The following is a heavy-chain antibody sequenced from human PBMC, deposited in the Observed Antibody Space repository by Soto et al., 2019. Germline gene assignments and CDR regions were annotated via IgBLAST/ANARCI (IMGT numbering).Heavy chain of an antibody. D-gene: IGHD2-15*01. J-gene: IGHJ4*02. V-gene: IGHV3-23*01. Sequence: EVQLLESGGGLLQPGGSLRLSCTASGFTFSNYAMSWVRQAPGKGLEWVSTFSSGGGGTYYADSVKGRFTISRDKSKNTLSLQMNSLRAEDTAVYYCTKANRYCSGANCITFDYWGLGTLVTVSS. CDR3: TKANRYCSGANCITFDY. CDR1: GFTFSNYA. CDR2: FSSGGGGT.